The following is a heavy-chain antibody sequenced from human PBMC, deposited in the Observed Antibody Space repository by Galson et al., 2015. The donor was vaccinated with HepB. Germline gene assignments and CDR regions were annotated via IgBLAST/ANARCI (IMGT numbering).Heavy chain of an antibody. CDR3: ARGLRSKGGFDI. D-gene: IGHD5-12*01. Sequence: SLRLSCAASGFTVSSNSMTWVRQAPGKGPEWVSVIYSDGNGGSTYYADSVKGRFTISRDNSKNTLFLQMNSLRAEDTAVYYCARGLRSKGGFDIWGQGTMVTVSS. J-gene: IGHJ3*02. CDR2: IYSDGNGGST. V-gene: IGHV3-66*01. CDR1: GFTVSSNS.